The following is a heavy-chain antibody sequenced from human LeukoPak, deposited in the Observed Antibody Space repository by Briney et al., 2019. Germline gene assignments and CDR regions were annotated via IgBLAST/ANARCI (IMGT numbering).Heavy chain of an antibody. V-gene: IGHV3-7*01. Sequence: VGSLRLSCAASGFTFSSYWMSWVRQAPGKGLEWVANIKQDGSEKYYVDSVKGRFTISRDNAKNSLYLQMNSLRAEDTAVYYCARSSPGVLLWFGELLSHQYPNAEYFQHWGQGTLVTVSS. J-gene: IGHJ1*01. CDR2: IKQDGSEK. D-gene: IGHD3-10*01. CDR1: GFTFSSYW. CDR3: ARSSPGVLLWFGELLSHQYPNAEYFQH.